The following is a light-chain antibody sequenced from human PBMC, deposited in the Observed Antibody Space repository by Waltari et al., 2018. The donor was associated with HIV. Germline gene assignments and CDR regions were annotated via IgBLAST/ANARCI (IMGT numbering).Light chain of an antibody. CDR3: SSYAGSNNRWV. Sequence: QSALTQPPSASGSPGQSVTISCTGTSSDVGGYNYVSWYQQHPGKAPKLMIYEFSKRPSGVPDRFSGSKSGSTASLTVSGLQAEDEADYYCSSYAGSNNRWVFGGGTKLTVL. CDR1: SSDVGGYNY. CDR2: EFS. J-gene: IGLJ3*02. V-gene: IGLV2-8*01.